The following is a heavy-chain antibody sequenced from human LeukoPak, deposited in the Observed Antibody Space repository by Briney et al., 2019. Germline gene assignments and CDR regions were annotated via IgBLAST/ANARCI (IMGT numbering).Heavy chain of an antibody. CDR3: TGSFGQLTFFDY. CDR2: IRSKTYGGTT. D-gene: IGHD3-10*01. Sequence: GGSLRLSCTASGFTFGDYSMSWVRQAPGKGLEWVGFIRSKTYGGTTEYAASVKGRFTISRDDSKSIAYLQINSLKTEDTAVYYCTGSFGQLTFFDYWGQGTLVTVSS. CDR1: GFTFGDYS. J-gene: IGHJ4*02. V-gene: IGHV3-49*04.